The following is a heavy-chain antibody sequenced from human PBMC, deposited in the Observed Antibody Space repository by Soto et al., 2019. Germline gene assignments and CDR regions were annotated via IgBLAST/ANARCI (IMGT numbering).Heavy chain of an antibody. D-gene: IGHD2-2*01. CDR2: IRQDGSEK. CDR1: GFTFSTYW. Sequence: EVQLVESGGVLVQPGGSLSLSCAASGFTFSTYWMSWVRQAPGKGLEWVATIRQDGSEKHCVDSVKGRFTISRDNAKNSLSLQMNSLRAEDTAVYYCARGCDRPSCPYYFDCWGQGTLVTVSS. J-gene: IGHJ4*02. V-gene: IGHV3-7*01. CDR3: ARGCDRPSCPYYFDC.